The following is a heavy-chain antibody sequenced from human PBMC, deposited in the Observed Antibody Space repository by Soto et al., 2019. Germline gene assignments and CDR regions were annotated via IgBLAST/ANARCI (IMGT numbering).Heavy chain of an antibody. CDR3: ATQEVGGSYVYTFDP. V-gene: IGHV4-39*01. J-gene: IGHJ5*02. Sequence: SETLSLTCTVSGGSITSSSYYLGWIRPPPGKGLEWIGSIYYSGSTYYNPSLKSRVTISVDTSKNQFSLKLSSVTAADTAVYYCATQEVGGSYVYTFDPWGQGTLVTVSS. CDR2: IYYSGST. CDR1: GGSITSSSYY. D-gene: IGHD1-26*01.